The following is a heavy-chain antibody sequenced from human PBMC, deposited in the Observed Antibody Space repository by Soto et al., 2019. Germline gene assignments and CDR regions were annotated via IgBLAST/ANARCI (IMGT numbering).Heavy chain of an antibody. J-gene: IGHJ6*02. D-gene: IGHD3-10*01. CDR1: GGSINSGDYY. V-gene: IGHV4-30-4*01. CDR2: IFHSGST. CDR3: ARDRYYGSGTYYNFYSGMDV. Sequence: SETLSLTXTVSGGSINSGDYYWTWVRQPPGKGLEWIGNIFHSGSTYYTPSLQSRVTISLDTSKNHFSLKLSSVTPADTAVYYCARDRYYGSGTYYNFYSGMDVWGQGTTVTVSS.